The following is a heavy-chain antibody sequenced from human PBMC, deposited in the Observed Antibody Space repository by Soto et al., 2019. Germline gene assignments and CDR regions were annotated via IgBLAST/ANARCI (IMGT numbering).Heavy chain of an antibody. CDR2: IIPIFGTA. D-gene: IGHD3-22*01. V-gene: IGHV1-69*12. Sequence: QVQLVQSGAEVKKPGSSVKVSCKASGGTFSSYAISWVRQAPGQGLEWMGGIIPIFGTANYAQKFQGRVTITADESTSTAYMELSSLRSEDTAVYYCAREENYYDSSGYYIYFDHWGQGTLVTVSS. CDR1: GGTFSSYA. J-gene: IGHJ4*02. CDR3: AREENYYDSSGYYIYFDH.